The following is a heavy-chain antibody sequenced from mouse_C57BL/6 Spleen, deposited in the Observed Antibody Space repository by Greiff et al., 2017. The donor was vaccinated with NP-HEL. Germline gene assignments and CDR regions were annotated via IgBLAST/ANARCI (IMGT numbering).Heavy chain of an antibody. CDR1: VSPFPSST. D-gene: IGHD1-1*01. CDR3: ARPYGSSYGYWYFDV. J-gene: IGHJ1*03. V-gene: IGHV1-18*01. Sequence: EVQLQQSGPELVKPGASVKLPCPASVSPFPSSTIDWVNHSHGKSLEWIGDINPNNGGTIYNQKFKGKATLTVDKSSSTAYMELRSLTSEDTAVYYCARPYGSSYGYWYFDVWGTGTTGTVSA. CDR2: INPNNGGT.